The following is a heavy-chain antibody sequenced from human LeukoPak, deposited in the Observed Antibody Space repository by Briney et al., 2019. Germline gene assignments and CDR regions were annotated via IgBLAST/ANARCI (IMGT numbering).Heavy chain of an antibody. CDR1: GFTFSSYG. J-gene: IGHJ4*02. Sequence: GGSLRLSCAASGFTFSSYGMHWVRQAPGKGLEWVAVIWYDGSNKYYADSVKGRFTISRDNSKNTLYLQMNSLRAEDTAVYYCARGRAMVFYFDYWGQGTLVTVSS. V-gene: IGHV3-33*01. CDR2: IWYDGSNK. D-gene: IGHD5-18*01. CDR3: ARGRAMVFYFDY.